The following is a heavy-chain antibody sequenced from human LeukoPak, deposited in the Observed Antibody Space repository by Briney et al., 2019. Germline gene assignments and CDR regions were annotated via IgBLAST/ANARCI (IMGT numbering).Heavy chain of an antibody. D-gene: IGHD2-21*02. J-gene: IGHJ4*02. CDR2: IYSGGST. CDR3: ARAPYCGGDCYSFAFDY. CDR1: GFTVSSNY. V-gene: IGHV3-53*01. Sequence: GGSLRLSCAASGFTVSSNYMSWVRQAPGKGLEWVSVIYSGGSTYYADSVKGRFTISRGNSKNTLYLQMNSLRAEDTAVYYCARAPYCGGDCYSFAFDYWGQGALVTVSS.